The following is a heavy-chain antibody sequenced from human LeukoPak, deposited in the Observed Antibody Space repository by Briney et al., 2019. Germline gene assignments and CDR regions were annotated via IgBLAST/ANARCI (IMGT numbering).Heavy chain of an antibody. J-gene: IGHJ5*02. CDR1: GGSMSSYY. D-gene: IGHD3-10*01. Sequence: SETLSLTCTVSGGSMSSYYWSWIRQSPGTGLEWVGYISYSGTTNYNPSLKSRVTISLGTSKNRFSLNLTSVTAADTAVYYCARHGSGTSLALYPWGQGTLVTVSS. V-gene: IGHV4-59*08. CDR2: ISYSGTT. CDR3: ARHGSGTSLALYP.